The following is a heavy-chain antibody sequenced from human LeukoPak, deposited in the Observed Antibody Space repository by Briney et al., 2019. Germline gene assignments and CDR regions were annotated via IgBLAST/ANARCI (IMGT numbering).Heavy chain of an antibody. D-gene: IGHD6-19*01. V-gene: IGHV3-23*01. J-gene: IGHJ4*02. CDR3: AKDQNEAVAGNPFDY. CDR2: ISGSGGST. Sequence: GGSLRLSCAASGFTISSYAMSWVRQSPGRGLEWVSAISGSGGSTYYADSVKGRFTISRDNSKNTLYLQMNSLRAEDTAVYYCAKDQNEAVAGNPFDYWGQGTLVTVSS. CDR1: GFTISSYA.